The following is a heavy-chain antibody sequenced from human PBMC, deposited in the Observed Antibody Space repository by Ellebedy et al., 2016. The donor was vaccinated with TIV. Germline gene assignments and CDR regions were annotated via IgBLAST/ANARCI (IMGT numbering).Heavy chain of an antibody. CDR1: GYTFTSYG. J-gene: IGHJ5*02. V-gene: IGHV1-18*01. CDR3: ARDPLITMVRGSNWFDP. D-gene: IGHD3-10*01. Sequence: AASVKVSCKASGYTFTSYGISWVRQAPGQGLEWMGWISAYNGNTNYAQKLQGRVTMTTDTSTSTAYMELRSLRSDDTAVYYCARDPLITMVRGSNWFDPWGQGTLVTVSS. CDR2: ISAYNGNT.